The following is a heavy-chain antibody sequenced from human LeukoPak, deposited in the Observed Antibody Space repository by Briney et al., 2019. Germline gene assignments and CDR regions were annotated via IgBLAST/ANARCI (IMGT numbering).Heavy chain of an antibody. J-gene: IGHJ4*02. CDR3: AREAVAGYFDY. CDR1: GFTFSSYW. CDR2: IKQDGSEK. D-gene: IGHD6-19*01. Sequence: PGGSLRLSCAASGFTFSSYWMSWVRQAPGKGLEWVANIKQDGSEKYYVDSVKGRFAISRDNAKNSLYLQMNSLRAEDTAVYYCAREAVAGYFDYWGQGTLVTVSS. V-gene: IGHV3-7*01.